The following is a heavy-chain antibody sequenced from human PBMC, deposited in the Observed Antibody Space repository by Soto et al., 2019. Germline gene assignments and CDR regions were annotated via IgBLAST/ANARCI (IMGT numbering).Heavy chain of an antibody. CDR1: GFTFTSSA. CDR2: IVVGSGNT. Sequence: SVKVSCKASGFTFTSSAVQWVRQARGQRLEWIGWIVVGSGNTNYAQKFQERVTITRDMSTSTAYMELSSLRSEDTAVYYCAADSGSYCSGGSCYDLFDYWGQGTLVTVSS. V-gene: IGHV1-58*01. CDR3: AADSGSYCSGGSCYDLFDY. J-gene: IGHJ4*02. D-gene: IGHD2-15*01.